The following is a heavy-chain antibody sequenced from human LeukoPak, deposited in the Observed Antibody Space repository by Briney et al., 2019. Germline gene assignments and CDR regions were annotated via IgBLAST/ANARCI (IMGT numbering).Heavy chain of an antibody. J-gene: IGHJ4*02. V-gene: IGHV3-33*08. CDR1: GFTFSSYP. CDR3: ARVPGPPYDCTNGVCFFDY. Sequence: GGSLTLSCAASGFTFSSYPMLWARQAPGKGLEWVAVIWYDGSNKYYADSVKARFTISRENSKNTLYLQMNSLRAEDTAVYFCARVPGPPYDCTNGVCFFDYWGQGTLATVTA. D-gene: IGHD2-8*01. CDR2: IWYDGSNK.